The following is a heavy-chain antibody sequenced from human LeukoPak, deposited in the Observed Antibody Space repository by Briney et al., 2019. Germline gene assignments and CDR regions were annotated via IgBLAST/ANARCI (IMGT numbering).Heavy chain of an antibody. CDR2: INHSGST. V-gene: IGHV4-34*01. D-gene: IGHD6-19*01. Sequence: SETLSLTCAVYGGSFSGYYWIWIRQPPGKGLEWIGVINHSGSTNYNPSLKSRVTVSVDTSKDQFSLKLTSVTAADTAMYYCARQWGRLGFDYWGQGTLVTVSS. J-gene: IGHJ4*02. CDR1: GGSFSGYY. CDR3: ARQWGRLGFDY.